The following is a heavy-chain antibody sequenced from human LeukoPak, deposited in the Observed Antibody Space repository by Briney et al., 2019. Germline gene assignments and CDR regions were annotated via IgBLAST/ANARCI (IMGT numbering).Heavy chain of an antibody. J-gene: IGHJ4*02. V-gene: IGHV1-69*04. CDR3: ARGPHDGTFYFDS. Sequence: GASVKVSCKISGGTFGSYGISWVRQAPGQGLEWVGRTIPIRGMTNYAQKFQGRVTITADTSTSTAYMELSSLTSEDTAVYFCARGPHDGTFYFDSWGQGTLVIVSS. CDR2: TIPIRGMT. CDR1: GGTFGSYG. D-gene: IGHD1-26*01.